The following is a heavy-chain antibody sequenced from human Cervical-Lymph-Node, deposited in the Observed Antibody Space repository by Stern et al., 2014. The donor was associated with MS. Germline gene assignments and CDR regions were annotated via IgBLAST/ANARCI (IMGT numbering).Heavy chain of an antibody. CDR1: AYTITDYY. CDR2: INPNSGGT. CDR3: ARGGGYSYSNLDY. V-gene: IGHV1-2*02. Sequence: QVQLVQSGAEVKKPGASVKVSCKASAYTITDYYTHWVRQAPGHGLEWMGWINPNSGGTYSAQKFQGRLTMTRDTSISTAYMELSSLRSDDTAVYYCARGGGYSYSNLDYWGQGTQVTVSS. D-gene: IGHD3-10*01. J-gene: IGHJ4*02.